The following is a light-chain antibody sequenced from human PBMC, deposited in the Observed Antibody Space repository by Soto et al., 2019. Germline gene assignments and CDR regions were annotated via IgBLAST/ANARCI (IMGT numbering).Light chain of an antibody. Sequence: QSVLTQPPSVSGSPGQSVTISCTGTSSDVGNYNRVSWYQQPPGTAPQLMIYEVSNRPSGVPYRFSGSKSGNTASLTISGLQAEDEADYYCTSYTSSSTYVFGTGTKVTVL. J-gene: IGLJ1*01. CDR2: EVS. CDR3: TSYTSSSTYV. V-gene: IGLV2-18*02. CDR1: SSDVGNYNR.